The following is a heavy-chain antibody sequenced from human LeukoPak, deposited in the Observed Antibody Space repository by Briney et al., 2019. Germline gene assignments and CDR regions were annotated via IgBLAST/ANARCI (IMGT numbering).Heavy chain of an antibody. J-gene: IGHJ4*02. Sequence: GGSLRLSCAASGLTFSSYSMNWVRQAPGKGLEWVSSISSSSSYIYYADSVKGRFTISRDNAKNSLYLQMNSLRAEDTAVYYCARDSVRFLEWLSDLDYWGQGTLVTVSS. CDR1: GLTFSSYS. D-gene: IGHD3-3*01. CDR3: ARDSVRFLEWLSDLDY. V-gene: IGHV3-21*01. CDR2: ISSSSSYI.